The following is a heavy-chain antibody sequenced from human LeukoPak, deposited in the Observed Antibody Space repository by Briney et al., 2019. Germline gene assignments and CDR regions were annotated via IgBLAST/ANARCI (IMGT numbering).Heavy chain of an antibody. J-gene: IGHJ5*02. CDR3: ARARYCSGGSCYWFDP. Sequence: SVKVSCKASGGTFSSYAISWVRQAPGQGLEWMGGIIPIFGTANYAQKFQGRVAITADESTSTAYMELSSLRSEDTAVYYCARARYCSGGSCYWFDPWGQGTLVAVSS. V-gene: IGHV1-69*13. CDR1: GGTFSSYA. CDR2: IIPIFGTA. D-gene: IGHD2-15*01.